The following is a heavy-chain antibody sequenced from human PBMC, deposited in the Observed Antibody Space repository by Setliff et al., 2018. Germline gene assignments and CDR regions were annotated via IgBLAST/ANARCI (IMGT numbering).Heavy chain of an antibody. J-gene: IGHJ4*02. D-gene: IGHD6-19*01. CDR3: VRSSAPQVVLAADFDF. Sequence: GASVKVSCKASGGTFSSYGISWVRQAPGQGLEWLGGTIPNFGTTNYAQWLQDRVTMTIDTSATTVYMELQSLRSDDTAVYYCVRSSAPQVVLAADFDFWGQGTPVTVSS. V-gene: IGHV1-69*05. CDR2: TIPNFGTT. CDR1: GGTFSSYG.